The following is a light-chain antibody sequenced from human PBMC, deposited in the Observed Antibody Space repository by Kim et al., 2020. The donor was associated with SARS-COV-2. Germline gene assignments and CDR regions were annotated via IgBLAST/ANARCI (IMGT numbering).Light chain of an antibody. Sequence: DIQMTQSPSSLSTSVGARVTITCRVSQDIGNYLAWYQQKPGKVPKLLIYAASTLQSGVPSRFSGSGSVTDFTLTISSLQPEDVATYYCQKYNTVPLTFGGGTKVDIK. J-gene: IGKJ4*01. CDR3: QKYNTVPLT. CDR1: QDIGNY. CDR2: AAS. V-gene: IGKV1-27*01.